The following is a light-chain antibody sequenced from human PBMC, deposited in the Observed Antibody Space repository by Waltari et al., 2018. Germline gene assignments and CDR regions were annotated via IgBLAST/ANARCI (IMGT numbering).Light chain of an antibody. CDR1: QSIRNY. V-gene: IGKV1-39*01. J-gene: IGKJ5*01. Sequence: DIQMTQSPSALSASVGDRVTITCRASQSIRNYLNWYQQKPGKPPKVLIYGASSLQSGVPSRFSGSGSGTDFRLIINNLQPEDFAVYYCQQSYSTLVTFGQGTRLEIK. CDR2: GAS. CDR3: QQSYSTLVT.